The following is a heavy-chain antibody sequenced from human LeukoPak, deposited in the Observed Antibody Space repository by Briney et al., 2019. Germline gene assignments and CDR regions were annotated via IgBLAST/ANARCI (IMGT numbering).Heavy chain of an antibody. J-gene: IGHJ4*02. CDR2: IYTGGST. V-gene: IGHV3-53*01. CDR3: ARRADGREFDY. Sequence: PGGSLRLSCAASGVTVSSNYMSWVSQAPGKGLEWVSLIYTGGSTYYAASVTGRFTITRDNSKNTLYLQMNSLRAEDTAVYYCARRADGREFDYWGQGALVTVSS. CDR1: GVTVSSNY.